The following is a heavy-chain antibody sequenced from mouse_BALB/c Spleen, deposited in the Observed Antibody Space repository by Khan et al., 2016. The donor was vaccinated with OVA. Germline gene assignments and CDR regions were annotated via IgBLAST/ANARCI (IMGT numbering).Heavy chain of an antibody. CDR3: ARAYYRYDGYYAMDY. CDR2: IWGGGGT. J-gene: IGHJ4*01. D-gene: IGHD2-14*01. Sequence: QVQLKESGPGLVAPSQSLSITCTVSGFSLSRYNIHWVRQPPGKGLEWLGMIWGGGGTDYNSTLKSRLSISKDNSKSQLFLKMNGLRTDDTSIYYCARAYYRYDGYYAMDYWGPGTSVTVSS. V-gene: IGHV2-6-4*01. CDR1: GFSLSRYN.